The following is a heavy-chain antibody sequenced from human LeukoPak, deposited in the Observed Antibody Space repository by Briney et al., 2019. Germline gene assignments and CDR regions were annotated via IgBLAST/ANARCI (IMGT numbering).Heavy chain of an antibody. Sequence: GGSLRLSCAASGFTFSSYAMSWVRQAPGKGLEWVSAISGSGGSTYYADSVKGRFTISRDNSKNTLYLQMNSLRAEDTAVYYCAKDVDGIVVVPAAMFHYWGQGTLVTVSS. V-gene: IGHV3-23*01. D-gene: IGHD2-2*01. CDR3: AKDVDGIVVVPAAMFHY. J-gene: IGHJ4*02. CDR2: ISGSGGST. CDR1: GFTFSSYA.